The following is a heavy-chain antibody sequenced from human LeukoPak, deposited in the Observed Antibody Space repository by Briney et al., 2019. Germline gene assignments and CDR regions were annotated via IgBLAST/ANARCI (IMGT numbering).Heavy chain of an antibody. J-gene: IGHJ4*02. V-gene: IGHV4-34*01. CDR2: INHSGST. CDR3: ARVDGGVVPAAISSPHFDY. Sequence: PSETLSLTCAVYGGSFSGYYWSWIRQPPGKGLEGIGEINHSGSTNYNPSLKSRVTISVDTSKNQFSLKLSSVTAADTAVYYCARVDGGVVPAAISSPHFDYWGQGTLVTVSS. D-gene: IGHD2-2*02. CDR1: GGSFSGYY.